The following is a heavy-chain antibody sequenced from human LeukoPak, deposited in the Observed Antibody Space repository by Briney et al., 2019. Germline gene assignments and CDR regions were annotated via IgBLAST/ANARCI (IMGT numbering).Heavy chain of an antibody. CDR3: AKDLEGDDSSGFHY. D-gene: IGHD3-22*01. Sequence: GGSLRLSCAASGVTFSSDAMSWVRHAPGKGLEWVSAISGSGGSTHYADSVKGRFTISRDNSKNTLYVQMNSLRAEDTAVYYCAKDLEGDDSSGFHYWDQGTLVTVSS. J-gene: IGHJ4*02. CDR1: GVTFSSDA. V-gene: IGHV3-23*01. CDR2: ISGSGGST.